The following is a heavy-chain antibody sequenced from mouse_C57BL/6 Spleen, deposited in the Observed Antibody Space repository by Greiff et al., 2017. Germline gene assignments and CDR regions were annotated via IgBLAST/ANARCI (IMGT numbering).Heavy chain of an antibody. J-gene: IGHJ4*01. Sequence: EVKLMESGPELVKPGASVKISCKASGYSFTGYYMNWVKQSPEKSLEWIGEINPSTGGTTYNQKFKAKATLTVDKSSSTAYMQLKSLTSEDSAVYYCARTLRLPPYAMDYWGQGTSVTVSS. CDR3: ARTLRLPPYAMDY. V-gene: IGHV1-42*01. CDR1: GYSFTGYY. D-gene: IGHD3-2*02. CDR2: INPSTGGT.